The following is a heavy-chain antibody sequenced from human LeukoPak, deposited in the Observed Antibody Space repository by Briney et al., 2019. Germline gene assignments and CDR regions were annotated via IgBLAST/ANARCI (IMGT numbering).Heavy chain of an antibody. CDR3: AKGRGTTVTAAANY. V-gene: IGHV3-23*01. CDR2: ISGTGGTT. CDR1: GFTFSNYS. Sequence: GGSLRLSCAASGFTFSNYSMSWVRPAPGKGLEWGSTISGTGGTTYYADSVKGRFTISRDNSKNTLFLQFNSLRADDTAVYYCAKGRGTTVTAAANYWGQGTLVTVSS. J-gene: IGHJ4*02. D-gene: IGHD4-17*01.